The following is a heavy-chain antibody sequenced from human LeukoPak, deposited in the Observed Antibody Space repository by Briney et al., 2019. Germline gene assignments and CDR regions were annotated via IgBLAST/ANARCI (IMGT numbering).Heavy chain of an antibody. D-gene: IGHD2/OR15-2a*01. CDR1: GGSISSGGYS. CDR3: ARGKRASVTSVWYFDL. J-gene: IGHJ2*01. CDR2: IYHSGST. Sequence: PSQTLSLTCAVSGGSISSGGYSWSWIRQPPGKGLEWIGYIYHSGSTYYNPSLKSRVTISVDRSKNQFSLKLSSVTAADTAVYYCARGKRASVTSVWYFDLWGRGTLLTVSS. V-gene: IGHV4-30-2*01.